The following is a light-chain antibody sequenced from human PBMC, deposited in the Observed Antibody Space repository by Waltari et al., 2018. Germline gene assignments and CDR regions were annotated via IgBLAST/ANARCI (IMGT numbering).Light chain of an antibody. CDR3: QYGET. CDR1: QDISHK. CDR2: FAS. V-gene: IGKV1-27*01. Sequence: IRMTQSPSSLSAAVGDRVTITCRASQDISHKFAWYQQKPGKVPRLLIYFASTLQSGVPSRFSGSGSGAEFTLTISSLQPEDVATYYCQYGETFGQGTQVEI. J-gene: IGKJ1*01.